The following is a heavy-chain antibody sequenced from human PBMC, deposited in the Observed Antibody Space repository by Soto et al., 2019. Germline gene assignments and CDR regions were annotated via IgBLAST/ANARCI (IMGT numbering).Heavy chain of an antibody. J-gene: IGHJ3*02. Sequence: GESLNISCKGSGYSFNNYWIGWVRQMPGKGLEWMGIIYPGDSDTRYSPSFQGQVTISADKSISTAYLQWSSLKASDTAMYYCASQYGDYGQDAFDICGQGTMVTVSS. CDR3: ASQYGDYGQDAFDI. D-gene: IGHD4-17*01. V-gene: IGHV5-51*01. CDR2: IYPGDSDT. CDR1: GYSFNNYW.